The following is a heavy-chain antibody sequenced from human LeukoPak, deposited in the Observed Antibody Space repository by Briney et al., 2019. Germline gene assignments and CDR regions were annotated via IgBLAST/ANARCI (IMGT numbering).Heavy chain of an antibody. J-gene: IGHJ4*02. CDR1: GGCISSGSYY. CDR2: IYTSGST. CDR3: ARNSIAAAGYPDY. D-gene: IGHD6-13*01. Sequence: SETLSLTCTVSGGCISSGSYYWSWIRQPAGKGLEWIGRIYTSGSTNYNPSLKSRVTISVDTSKNQFSLKLSSVTAADTAVYYCARNSIAAAGYPDYWGQGTLVTVSS. V-gene: IGHV4-61*02.